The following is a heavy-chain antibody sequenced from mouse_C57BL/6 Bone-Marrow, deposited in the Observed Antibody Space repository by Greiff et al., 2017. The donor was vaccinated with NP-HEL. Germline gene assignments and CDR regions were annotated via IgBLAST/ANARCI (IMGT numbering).Heavy chain of an antibody. CDR2: IYPGDGDT. CDR1: GYAFSSYW. CDR3: ARGDYCSSRVGYAMDY. Sequence: QVQLQQSGAELVKPGASVKISCKASGYAFSSYWMNWVKERPGKGLEWIGQIYPGDGDTKYNGKFKGKATLTADKSSSTAYMQVSSLTSEDSAVYFCARGDYCSSRVGYAMDYGGQGTAVTVSA. D-gene: IGHD1-1*01. J-gene: IGHJ4*01. V-gene: IGHV1-80*01.